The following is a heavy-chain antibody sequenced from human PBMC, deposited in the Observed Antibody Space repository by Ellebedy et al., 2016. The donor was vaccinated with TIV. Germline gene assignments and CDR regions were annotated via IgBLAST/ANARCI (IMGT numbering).Heavy chain of an antibody. J-gene: IGHJ3*01. CDR1: LGSISRYY. D-gene: IGHD4-17*01. Sequence: MPSETLSLTCTVSLGSISRYYWSWIRQPPGKGLDWIGYTNDSGVTSYNPSLKSRVTISVDTSRNQFSLTVNSVTAADTAFYYCARSRTATTPFDAFDFWGPGTKVTVSS. CDR3: ARSRTATTPFDAFDF. V-gene: IGHV4-59*12. CDR2: TNDSGVT.